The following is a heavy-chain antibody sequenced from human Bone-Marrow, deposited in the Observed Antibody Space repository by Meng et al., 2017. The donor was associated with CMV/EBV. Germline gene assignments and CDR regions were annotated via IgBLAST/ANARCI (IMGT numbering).Heavy chain of an antibody. CDR3: ARHRYSGSYSGAFDI. CDR2: INHSGST. J-gene: IGHJ3*02. V-gene: IGHV4-39*01. D-gene: IGHD1-26*01. Sequence: GSLRLSCTVSGGSISSSSYYWAWIRQPPGKGLEWIGEINHSGSTNYNPSLKSRVTISVDTSKNQFSLKLSSVTAADTAVYYCARHRYSGSYSGAFDIWGQGTMVTVSS. CDR1: GGSISSSSYY.